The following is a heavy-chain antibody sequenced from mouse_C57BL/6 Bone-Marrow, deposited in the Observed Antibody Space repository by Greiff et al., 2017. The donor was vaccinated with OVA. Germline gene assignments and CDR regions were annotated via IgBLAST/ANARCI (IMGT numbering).Heavy chain of an antibody. D-gene: IGHD2-5*01. V-gene: IGHV1-55*01. CDR3: ARWDYSNYKKTDY. CDR1: GYTFTSYW. CDR2: IYPGSGST. J-gene: IGHJ2*01. Sequence: QVQLQQPGAELVKPGASVKMSCKASGYTFTSYWITWVKQRPGQGLEWIGDIYPGSGSTNYHEKFKSKATLTVDTSSSTAYMQLSSLTSEDSAVYYCARWDYSNYKKTDYWGQGTTLTVSS.